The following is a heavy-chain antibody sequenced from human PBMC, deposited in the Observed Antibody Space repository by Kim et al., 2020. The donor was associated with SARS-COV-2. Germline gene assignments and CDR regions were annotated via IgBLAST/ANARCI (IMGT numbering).Heavy chain of an antibody. D-gene: IGHD6-19*01. Sequence: GGSLRLSCAASGFTFSSYSMNWVRQAPGKGLEWVSYISSSSSTIYYADSVKGRFTISRDNAKNSLYLQMNSLRAEDTAVYYCARGLFAVAGTVFDYWGQGTLVTVSS. J-gene: IGHJ4*02. CDR2: ISSSSSTI. CDR1: GFTFSSYS. CDR3: ARGLFAVAGTVFDY. V-gene: IGHV3-48*04.